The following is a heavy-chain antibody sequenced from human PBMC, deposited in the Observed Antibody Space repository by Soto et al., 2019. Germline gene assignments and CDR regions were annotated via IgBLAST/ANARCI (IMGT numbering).Heavy chain of an antibody. CDR2: IWYDGSNK. D-gene: IGHD2-2*02. CDR1: GFTFSSYG. CDR3: ARDIVVVPAAIPHLRRPYYYYYGMDV. Sequence: GGSLRLSCAASGFTFSSYGMHWVRQAPGKGLEWVAVIWYDGSNKYYADSVKGRFTISRDNSKNTLYLQMNSLRAEDTAVYYCARDIVVVPAAIPHLRRPYYYYYGMDVWGQGTTVTVSS. J-gene: IGHJ6*02. V-gene: IGHV3-33*01.